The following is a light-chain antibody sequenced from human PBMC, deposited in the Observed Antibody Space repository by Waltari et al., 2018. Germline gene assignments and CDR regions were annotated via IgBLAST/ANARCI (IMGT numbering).Light chain of an antibody. V-gene: IGKV2-28*01. CDR3: MQAIQTPT. CDR2: LAS. Sequence: DIVMTQSPLSLPVTPGEQASISCRSSQSLLHSNGYNYLDWYLQEQGQSPQLLIYLASNRSSGVPDSFSGSGTGTDFTLKISRVEAEDVGGYYCMQAIQTPTFGQGTKLEIK. J-gene: IGKJ2*01. CDR1: QSLLHSNGYNY.